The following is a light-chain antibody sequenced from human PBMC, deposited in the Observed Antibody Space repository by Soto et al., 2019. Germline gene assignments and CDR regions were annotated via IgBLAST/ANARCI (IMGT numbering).Light chain of an antibody. Sequence: QSALTQPRSVSGSPGQSVTISCTGTSSDVGGFNYVSWYQQHPAKAPKLMIYDVSKRPSGVPDRFSGSKSGNTASLTISGLQTEDEADYYCCSYAGSYTLVFGTGTKLTVL. CDR3: CSYAGSYTLV. CDR1: SSDVGGFNY. V-gene: IGLV2-11*01. J-gene: IGLJ1*01. CDR2: DVS.